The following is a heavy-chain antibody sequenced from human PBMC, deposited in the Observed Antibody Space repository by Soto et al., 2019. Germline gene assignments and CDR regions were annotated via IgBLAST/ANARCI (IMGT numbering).Heavy chain of an antibody. J-gene: IGHJ4*02. CDR2: ISYDGSNK. CDR1: GFTFSSYA. V-gene: IGHV3-30-3*01. Sequence: GGSLRLSCAASGFTFSSYAMHWVRQAPGKGLEWVAVISYDGSNKYYADSVKGRFTISRDNSKNTLYLQMNSLRAEDTAVYYCARDYGDRSGFDYWGQGTLVTVSS. D-gene: IGHD4-17*01. CDR3: ARDYGDRSGFDY.